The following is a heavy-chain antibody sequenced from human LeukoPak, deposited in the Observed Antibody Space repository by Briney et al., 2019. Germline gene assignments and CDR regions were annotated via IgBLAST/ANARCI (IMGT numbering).Heavy chain of an antibody. CDR2: IRYDGSNK. D-gene: IGHD6-13*01. Sequence: GGSLRLSCAASGFTFSSYGMHWVRQTPGKGLEWVAFIRYDGSNKYYADSVKGRFTISRDNSKNTLYLQMSSLRTEDTAVYYCAKGGIPFNWFDPWGQGTLVTVSS. CDR1: GFTFSSYG. CDR3: AKGGIPFNWFDP. V-gene: IGHV3-30*02. J-gene: IGHJ5*02.